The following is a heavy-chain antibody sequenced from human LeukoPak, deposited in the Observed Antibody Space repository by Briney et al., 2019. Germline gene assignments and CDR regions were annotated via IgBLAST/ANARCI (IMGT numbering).Heavy chain of an antibody. V-gene: IGHV1-46*01. CDR1: GYTFTNYY. CDR3: ARDQEGFDY. J-gene: IGHJ4*02. Sequence: ASVKVSCKASGYTFTNYYMHWVRQAPGQGLEWMGRINPSGGSANYAQKFQGRVTMTRDTSTSTVYMELSSLRSEDTAVYYCARDQEGFDYWGQGTLVTVSS. CDR2: INPSGGSA.